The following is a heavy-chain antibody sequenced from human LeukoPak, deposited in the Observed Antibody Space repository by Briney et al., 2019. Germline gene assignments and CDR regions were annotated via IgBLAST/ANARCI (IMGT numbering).Heavy chain of an antibody. V-gene: IGHV4-59*01. CDR2: IYYSGST. Sequence: SETLSLTCTVSGGSISSYYWSWLRQPPGKGLEWIGYIYYSGSTKYNPSLKSRVTISIDTSRDQFSLKLSSVTAADTAVYYCARRMSGTTLAYYYYYMDVWGKGTTVTVSS. CDR1: GGSISSYY. J-gene: IGHJ6*03. D-gene: IGHD1-7*01. CDR3: ARRMSGTTLAYYYYYMDV.